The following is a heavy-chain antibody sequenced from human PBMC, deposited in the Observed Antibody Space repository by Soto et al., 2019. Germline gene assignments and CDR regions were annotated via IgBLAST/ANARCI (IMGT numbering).Heavy chain of an antibody. CDR2: ISAYNGNT. Sequence: QVQLVQSGAEVKKPGASGKVSCKASGYTFTSYGISWVRQAPGQGREWMGWISAYNGNTNYAQKLQGRVTMTTDTSTSTAYMEMRSLRSDDTAVYYCVVAAQPYYFDYWGQGTLVTVSS. CDR3: VVAAQPYYFDY. CDR1: GYTFTSYG. V-gene: IGHV1-18*01. D-gene: IGHD2-15*01. J-gene: IGHJ4*02.